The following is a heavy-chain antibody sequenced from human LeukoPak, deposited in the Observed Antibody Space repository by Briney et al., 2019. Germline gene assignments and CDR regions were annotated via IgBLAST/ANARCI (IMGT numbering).Heavy chain of an antibody. Sequence: PSETLSLTCTVSGGSVSSTTYYWSWIRQPPGKGLEWIASINYSGSTYYNPSLKSRVTISVDTSENQFSLKLSSVTAADTVVYYCARYVVYGSGKYYFDYWGQGTLVTVSS. J-gene: IGHJ4*02. CDR2: INYSGST. CDR3: ARYVVYGSGKYYFDY. V-gene: IGHV4-39*01. D-gene: IGHD3-10*01. CDR1: GGSVSSTTYY.